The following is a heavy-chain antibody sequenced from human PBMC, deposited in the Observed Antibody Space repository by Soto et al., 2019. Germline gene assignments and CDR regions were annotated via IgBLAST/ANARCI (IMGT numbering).Heavy chain of an antibody. Sequence: EVQVVESGGGLVKPGGSLRLSCAASGFGFTNSWMNWVRQAPGKGLEWVGRIKSKNDGGTTEYAAPVQGRFTISRDDSKTTIYLQMNSLKTEDTAVYYCTSAGQYCTSTTCKAYWGQGTPVTVSS. CDR1: GFGFTNSW. D-gene: IGHD2-2*01. J-gene: IGHJ4*02. CDR3: TSAGQYCTSTTCKAY. V-gene: IGHV3-15*07. CDR2: IKSKNDGGTT.